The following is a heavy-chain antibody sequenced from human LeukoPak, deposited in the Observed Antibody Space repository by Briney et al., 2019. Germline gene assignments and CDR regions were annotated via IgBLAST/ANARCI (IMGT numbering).Heavy chain of an antibody. J-gene: IGHJ4*02. Sequence: SETLSLTCTVSGGSISGYYWSWIRQSPGKGLEWIGYIHYTGSTNYNPSLKSRVTMLIDTSKNQFSLKLSSVTAADTAVYYCARDAGSGWPFYYWGQATLVTVSS. D-gene: IGHD6-19*01. CDR2: IHYTGST. CDR3: ARDAGSGWPFYY. CDR1: GGSISGYY. V-gene: IGHV4-59*01.